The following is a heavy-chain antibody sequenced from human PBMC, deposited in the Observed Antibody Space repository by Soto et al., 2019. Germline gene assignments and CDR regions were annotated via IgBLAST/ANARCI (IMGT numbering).Heavy chain of an antibody. CDR3: AAGRQPHLEFAY. CDR2: IVVGSGNT. D-gene: IGHD3-3*01. Sequence: GPCVKLSWKSSGCRFTSCAVQWVRQARGQRLEWIGWIVVGSGNTNYAQKFQERVTITRDMSTSTAYMELSSLRSEDTAVYYCAAGRQPHLEFAYWGQGNLVTVS. CDR1: GCRFTSCA. V-gene: IGHV1-58*01. J-gene: IGHJ4*02.